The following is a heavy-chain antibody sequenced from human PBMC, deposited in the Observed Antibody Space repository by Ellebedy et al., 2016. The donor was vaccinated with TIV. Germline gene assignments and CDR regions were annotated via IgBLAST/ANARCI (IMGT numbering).Heavy chain of an antibody. CDR1: GFTVNSYF. D-gene: IGHD3-10*01. Sequence: PGGSLRLSCAASGFTVNSYFMSWVLQAPGKGLEWVSIIYKDGGTNYTDSVLGRSTISRDSSENKLYLQMDSLRAEDTAVYYCARDPGGGGNYGDNWFDPWGQGTLVTVSS. V-gene: IGHV3-66*01. J-gene: IGHJ5*02. CDR2: IYKDGGT. CDR3: ARDPGGGGNYGDNWFDP.